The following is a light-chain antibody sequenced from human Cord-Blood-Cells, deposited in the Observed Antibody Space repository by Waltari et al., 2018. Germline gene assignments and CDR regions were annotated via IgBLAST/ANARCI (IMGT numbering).Light chain of an antibody. V-gene: IGLV2-8*01. CDR3: SSYAGSNTWV. CDR1: SRYVGGYNY. Sequence: QSALTQPPSASGSPGQSVTISCTGTSRYVGGYNYVSWYQQHPGKAPKLMIYEVSKRHSGVPDRFSGSKSGNTASLTVSGLQAEDEADYYCSSYAGSNTWVFGGGTKLTVL. CDR2: EVS. J-gene: IGLJ3*02.